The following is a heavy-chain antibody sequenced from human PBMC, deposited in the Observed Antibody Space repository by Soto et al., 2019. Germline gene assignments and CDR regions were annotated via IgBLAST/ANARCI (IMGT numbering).Heavy chain of an antibody. V-gene: IGHV1-69*13. CDR2: IIPIFGTA. CDR1: GGTFSSYA. Sequence: GASVKVSCKASGGTFSSYAISWVRQAPGQGLEWMGGIIPIFGTANYAQKFQGRVTITADESTSTAYMELSSLRSEDTAVYYCARVSEGYCSGGSCYLNAFDIWGQGTMVTVSS. J-gene: IGHJ3*02. D-gene: IGHD2-15*01. CDR3: ARVSEGYCSGGSCYLNAFDI.